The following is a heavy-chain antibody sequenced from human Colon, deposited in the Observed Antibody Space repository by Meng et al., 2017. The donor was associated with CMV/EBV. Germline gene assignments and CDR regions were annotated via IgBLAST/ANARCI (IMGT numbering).Heavy chain of an antibody. CDR1: GDSVSSNSAA. J-gene: IGHJ4*02. V-gene: IGHV6-1*01. Sequence: QVQLQQSGPGLVKPSHTLSLTCALPGDSVSSNSAAWNWIRQSPSRGLEWLGRTYYRSKYYNDYALSVKSRITINPDTSKNQFSLQLNSVTPEDTAIYYCARDWGDVRGGFDFWGQGTLVTVSS. CDR3: ARDWGDVRGGFDF. D-gene: IGHD3-10*02. CDR2: TYYRSKYYN.